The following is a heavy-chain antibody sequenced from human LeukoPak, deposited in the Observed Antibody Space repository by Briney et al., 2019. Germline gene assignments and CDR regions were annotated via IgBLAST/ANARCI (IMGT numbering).Heavy chain of an antibody. J-gene: IGHJ6*03. Sequence: GASVKVSCKASGYTFTSYDINWVRQATGQGLEWMGWMNPNSGNTGYAQKFQGRVTMTRNTSISTAYMELSSLRSEDTAVYYCASGPGGSYYYYYYMDVWGKGTTVTISS. V-gene: IGHV1-8*01. CDR2: MNPNSGNT. CDR3: ASGPGGSYYYYYYMDV. D-gene: IGHD3-16*01. CDR1: GYTFTSYD.